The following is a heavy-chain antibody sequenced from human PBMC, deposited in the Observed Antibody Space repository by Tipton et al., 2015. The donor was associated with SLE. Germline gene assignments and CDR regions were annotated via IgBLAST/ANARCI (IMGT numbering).Heavy chain of an antibody. CDR1: GGSIRTYY. Sequence: TLSLTCTVSGGSIRTYYWSWIRQTPGKGLEWIGDMYYSGITNYNPSLNSRVTISVDTSKNQFSLRLSSVTAADTAMFYCASGTLEWSHEPDYWGQGTLVTVSS. J-gene: IGHJ4*02. V-gene: IGHV4-59*12. D-gene: IGHD3-3*01. CDR3: ASGTLEWSHEPDY. CDR2: MYYSGIT.